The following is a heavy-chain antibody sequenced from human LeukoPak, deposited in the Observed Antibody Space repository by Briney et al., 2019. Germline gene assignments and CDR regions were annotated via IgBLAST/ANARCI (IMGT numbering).Heavy chain of an antibody. CDR3: AKVRWDNSGWYYLDY. J-gene: IGHJ4*02. V-gene: IGHV3-48*03. D-gene: IGHD6-19*01. CDR2: ISSSGSTI. CDR1: GFTFSSYE. Sequence: GGSLRLSCAASGFTFSSYEMNWVRQAPGKGLEWVSYISSSGSTIYYADSVKGRFTISRDNSKNTLHLQMNSLRAEDTAVYYCAKVRWDNSGWYYLDYWGQGTLVTVSS.